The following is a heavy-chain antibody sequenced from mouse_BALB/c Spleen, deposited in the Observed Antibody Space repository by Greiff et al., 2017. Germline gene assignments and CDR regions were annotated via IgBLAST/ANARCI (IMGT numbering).Heavy chain of an antibody. Sequence: EVMLVESGGDLVKPGGSLKLSCAASGFTFSSYGMSWVRQTPDKRLEWVATISSGGSYTYYPDSVKGRFTISRDNAKNTLYLQMSSLKSEDTAMYYCARQDYYGNYVDYFDYWGQGTTLTVSS. V-gene: IGHV5-6*01. D-gene: IGHD2-1*01. CDR2: ISSGGSYT. J-gene: IGHJ2*01. CDR1: GFTFSSYG. CDR3: ARQDYYGNYVDYFDY.